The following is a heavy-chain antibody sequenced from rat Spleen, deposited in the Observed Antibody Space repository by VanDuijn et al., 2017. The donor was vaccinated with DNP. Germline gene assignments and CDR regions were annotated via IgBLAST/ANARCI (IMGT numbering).Heavy chain of an antibody. D-gene: IGHD1-2*01. Sequence: EVELVESGGGLVQPGRSLKLSCAAAGFSFSNYNMAWVRQAPKKGLEWVATITTSDGSTYYPDSVKGRFTISRDNAKSSLYLQMNSLKSEDTATYYCARQIAAMGAMDAWGQGTSVTVSS. CDR2: ITTSDGST. V-gene: IGHV5-25*01. CDR1: GFSFSNYN. CDR3: ARQIAAMGAMDA. J-gene: IGHJ4*01.